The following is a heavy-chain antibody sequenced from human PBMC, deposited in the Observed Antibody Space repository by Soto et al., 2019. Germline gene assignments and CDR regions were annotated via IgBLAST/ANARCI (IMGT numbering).Heavy chain of an antibody. CDR1: GYTFTSYG. Sequence: QVQLVQSGAEVKKPGASVKVSCKASGYTFTSYGISWVRQAPGQGLEWMGWISAYNGNTNYAQKLQGRVTMTTDTSTRTAYMELRSLRSDDTAVYYWARDVKVVGATGYYYYGMDVWGQGTTVTVSS. CDR2: ISAYNGNT. J-gene: IGHJ6*02. CDR3: ARDVKVVGATGYYYYGMDV. V-gene: IGHV1-18*04. D-gene: IGHD1-26*01.